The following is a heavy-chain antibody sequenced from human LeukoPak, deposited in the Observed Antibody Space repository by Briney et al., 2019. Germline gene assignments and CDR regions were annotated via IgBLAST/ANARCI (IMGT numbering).Heavy chain of an antibody. V-gene: IGHV3-53*01. D-gene: IGHD2-2*01. Sequence: GGSLRLSCAASGFTVSSNYMSWVRQAPGKGLEWVSVIYSGGSTYYADSVKGRFTISRDNSKNTLYLQMNSLRAEDTAVYYCARDHRDIDVVVPASYYYYYGMDVWGQGTTVTVSS. J-gene: IGHJ6*02. CDR2: IYSGGST. CDR3: ARDHRDIDVVVPASYYYYYGMDV. CDR1: GFTVSSNY.